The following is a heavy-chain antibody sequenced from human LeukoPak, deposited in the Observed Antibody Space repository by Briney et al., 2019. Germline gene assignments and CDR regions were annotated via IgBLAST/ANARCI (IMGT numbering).Heavy chain of an antibody. Sequence: ASVKVSCKASGYTFTSYYMHWVRQAPGQGLEWMGIINPSGGSTSYAQKFQSRVTVTRDTSTSTVYMELSSLRSEDTAVYYCARVSRSWSHYYGMDVWGQGTTVTVSS. V-gene: IGHV1-46*01. D-gene: IGHD3-10*01. CDR2: INPSGGST. CDR3: ARVSRSWSHYYGMDV. J-gene: IGHJ6*02. CDR1: GYTFTSYY.